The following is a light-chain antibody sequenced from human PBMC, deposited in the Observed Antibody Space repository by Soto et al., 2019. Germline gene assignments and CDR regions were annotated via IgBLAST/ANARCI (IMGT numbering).Light chain of an antibody. V-gene: IGLV4-60*02. CDR3: ETWYSNIHWV. J-gene: IGLJ3*02. CDR1: SGHSSYI. CDR2: LEGSGSY. Sequence: QAVVTQSSSASASLGSSVNLTCTLSSGHSSYIIAWHQQQPGKAPRYLMKLEGSGSYNKGSGVPDRFSGSSSGADRYLIISNLQVEDEADYYCETWYSNIHWVFGGGTKVTVL.